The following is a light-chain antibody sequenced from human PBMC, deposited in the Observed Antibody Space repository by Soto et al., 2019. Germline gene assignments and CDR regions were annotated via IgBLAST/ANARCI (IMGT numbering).Light chain of an antibody. CDR2: DVS. CDR3: SSYTSSSTPYV. Sequence: QSALPKPASLPGSPGQSITISCTGTSSDVGGYNYVSWYQQHPGKAPKLMIYDVSNRPSGVSNRFSGSKSGNTASLTISGLQAEDEADYYCSSYTSSSTPYVFGTGTKVTVL. CDR1: SSDVGGYNY. V-gene: IGLV2-14*01. J-gene: IGLJ1*01.